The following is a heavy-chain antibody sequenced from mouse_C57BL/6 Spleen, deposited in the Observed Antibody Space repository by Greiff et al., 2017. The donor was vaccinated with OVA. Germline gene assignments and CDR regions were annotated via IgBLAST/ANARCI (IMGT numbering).Heavy chain of an antibody. V-gene: IGHV2-2*01. J-gene: IGHJ4*01. CDR2: IWSGGST. CDR1: GFSLTSYG. CDR3: ARKAYGSSYDYAMDY. D-gene: IGHD1-1*01. Sequence: VKLMESGPGLVQPSQSLSITCTVSGFSLTSYGVHWVRQSPGKGLEWLGVIWSGGSTDYNAAFISRLSISKDNSKSQVFFKMNSLQADDTAIYYCARKAYGSSYDYAMDYWGQGTSVTVSS.